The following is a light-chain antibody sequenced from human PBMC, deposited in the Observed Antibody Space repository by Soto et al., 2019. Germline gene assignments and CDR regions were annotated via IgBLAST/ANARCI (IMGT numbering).Light chain of an antibody. CDR2: NNN. CDR1: SSNIGSNT. V-gene: IGLV1-44*01. CDR3: PAWDDSLNGWV. J-gene: IGLJ3*02. Sequence: QSLLTQSPSASGTPGQRVTISCSGGSSNIGSNTLNWYQHVPGTAPRVLIYNNNQRPSGVADRFSGSKSGTSASLAISGLQSEDEADYYCPAWDDSLNGWVFGGGTKLTVL.